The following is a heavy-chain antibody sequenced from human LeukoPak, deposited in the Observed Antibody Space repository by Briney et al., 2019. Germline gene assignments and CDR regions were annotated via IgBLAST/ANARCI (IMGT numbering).Heavy chain of an antibody. J-gene: IGHJ3*02. V-gene: IGHV3-53*01. D-gene: IGHD3-9*01. CDR2: IYSGGST. Sequence: GGSLRLSCTASGFTVSSNYMSWVRQTPGKGLEWVSVIYSGGSTDYADSVKGRFTISRDNSKNTLYLQMNSLRVEDTAVYYCARSSHYDILTGYSEEDAFDIWGQGTMVTVSS. CDR3: ARSSHYDILTGYSEEDAFDI. CDR1: GFTVSSNY.